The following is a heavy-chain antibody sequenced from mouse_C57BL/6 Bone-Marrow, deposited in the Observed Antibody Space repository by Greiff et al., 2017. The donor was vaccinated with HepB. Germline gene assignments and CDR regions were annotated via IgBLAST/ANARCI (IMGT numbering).Heavy chain of an antibody. D-gene: IGHD3-2*02. Sequence: EVKLVESGGGLVQPGGSLSLSCAASGFTFTDYYMRWVRQPPGKALEWLGFIRNKANGYTTEYSASVKGRFTISRDNSQSILYLQMNALRAEDSATYYCARSGYGGAMDYWGQGTSVTVSS. CDR3: ARSGYGGAMDY. CDR2: IRNKANGYTT. CDR1: GFTFTDYY. J-gene: IGHJ4*01. V-gene: IGHV7-3*01.